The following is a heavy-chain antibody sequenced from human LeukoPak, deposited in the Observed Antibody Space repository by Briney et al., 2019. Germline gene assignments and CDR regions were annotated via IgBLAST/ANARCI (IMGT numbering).Heavy chain of an antibody. D-gene: IGHD2-2*01. Sequence: PGGSLRLSCAAFRFTFSDYYMSWIRQAPGKGLEWVSYISSSGSTIYYADSVKGRFTISRDNAKSSLYLQMNSLTAEDTAVYYCAREAYQLLLGDYFYGMDVWGQGTTVTVSS. CDR1: RFTFSDYY. CDR3: AREAYQLLLGDYFYGMDV. J-gene: IGHJ6*02. CDR2: ISSSGSTI. V-gene: IGHV3-11*01.